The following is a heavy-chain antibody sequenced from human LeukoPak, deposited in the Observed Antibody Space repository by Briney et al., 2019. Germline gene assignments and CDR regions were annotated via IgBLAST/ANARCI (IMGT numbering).Heavy chain of an antibody. V-gene: IGHV4-39*07. J-gene: IGHJ4*02. CDR1: GGSISSSSYY. Sequence: SETLSLTCTVSGGSISSSSYYWGWIRQPPGKGLEWIGSIYYSGSTYYNPSLKSRVTISVDTSKNQFSLKLSSVTAADTAVYYCAREGIAARKYYFDYWGQGTLVTVSS. CDR3: AREGIAARKYYFDY. D-gene: IGHD6-6*01. CDR2: IYYSGST.